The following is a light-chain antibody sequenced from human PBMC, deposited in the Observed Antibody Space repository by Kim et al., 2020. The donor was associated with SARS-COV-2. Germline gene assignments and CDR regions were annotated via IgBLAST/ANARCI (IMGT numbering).Light chain of an antibody. V-gene: IGLV6-57*02. Sequence: GKTVTICCTCSSVSSDDKYGQWCQRRLGGVPTAVIYEDDQRPSGVSVRFSGSIDNSSNSASLTIYGLRTGDEADYYCQSYNRDNVLFGGGTQLTVL. CDR2: EDD. CDR1: SVSSDDKY. J-gene: IGLJ2*01. CDR3: QSYNRDNVL.